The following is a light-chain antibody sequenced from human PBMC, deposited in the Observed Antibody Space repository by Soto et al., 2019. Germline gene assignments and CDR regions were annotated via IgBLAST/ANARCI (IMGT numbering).Light chain of an antibody. J-gene: IGKJ1*01. Sequence: DIQMTQSPSTLSGSVGDRVTITCRASQTISSWLAWYQQKPGKAPNLLIYKASTLESGVPSRFSGSGSGIEFTLTISSLQPDDFATYYCQQYNSYSKMFGQGTKVDIK. CDR3: QQYNSYSKM. V-gene: IGKV1-5*03. CDR1: QTISSW. CDR2: KAS.